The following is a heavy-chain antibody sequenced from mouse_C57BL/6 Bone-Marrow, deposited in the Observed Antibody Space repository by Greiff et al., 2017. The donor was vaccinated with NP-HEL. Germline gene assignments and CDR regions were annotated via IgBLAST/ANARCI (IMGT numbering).Heavy chain of an antibody. CDR1: GYAFTNYL. Sequence: QVQLQQSGAELVRPGTSVKVSCKASGYAFTNYLIEWVKQRPGQGLEWIGVINPGSGGTNYTEKFKGKATMTADKSSSTAYMQLSSLTSEDAAVYFCARGITTVVAMDYWGQGTSVTVSS. J-gene: IGHJ4*01. CDR2: INPGSGGT. D-gene: IGHD1-1*01. CDR3: ARGITTVVAMDY. V-gene: IGHV1-54*01.